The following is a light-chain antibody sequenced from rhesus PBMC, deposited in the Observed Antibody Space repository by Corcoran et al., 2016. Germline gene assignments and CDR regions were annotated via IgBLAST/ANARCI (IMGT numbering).Light chain of an antibody. CDR1: QGITND. Sequence: DIQMTQSPSSLSASVGDRVTITCRASQGITNDLAWYQPKPGETPKLLIYGASSLQSGIPSRFSGSGSGTDCTLTISSLQSEDFATYYCQHYYSTPWTFGQGTKVEIK. CDR2: GAS. V-gene: IGKV1-33*02. CDR3: QHYYSTPWT. J-gene: IGKJ1*01.